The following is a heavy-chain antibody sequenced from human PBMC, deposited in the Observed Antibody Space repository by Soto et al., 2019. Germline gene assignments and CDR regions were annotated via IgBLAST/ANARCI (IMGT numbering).Heavy chain of an antibody. CDR3: ARQLWWWAPSYYYYGMDV. CDR2: IYYAGTT. V-gene: IGHV4-59*08. Sequence: PSETLSLTCTVSGGSISPYYWSWIRQPPGKGLEWVGYIYYAGTTSYNPSLKSRVTISLETSKSQFSLKLSSVTAADTAVYYCARQLWWWAPSYYYYGMDVWGQGTTVTVSS. D-gene: IGHD2-21*01. J-gene: IGHJ6*02. CDR1: GGSISPYY.